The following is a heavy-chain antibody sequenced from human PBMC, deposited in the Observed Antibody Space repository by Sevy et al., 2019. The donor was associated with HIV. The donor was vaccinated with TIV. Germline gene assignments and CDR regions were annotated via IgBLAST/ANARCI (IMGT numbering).Heavy chain of an antibody. J-gene: IGHJ6*03. CDR3: ARDTAMADNRLGYYYYMDV. D-gene: IGHD5-18*01. V-gene: IGHV1-18*01. Sequence: ASVKVSCKASGYTFTSYGISWVRQAPGQGLEWMGWISAYNGNTNYAQKLQGRVTMTTDTSTSTAYMELRSLRSDDTAVYYCARDTAMADNRLGYYYYMDVWGKGTTVTVSS. CDR2: ISAYNGNT. CDR1: GYTFTSYG.